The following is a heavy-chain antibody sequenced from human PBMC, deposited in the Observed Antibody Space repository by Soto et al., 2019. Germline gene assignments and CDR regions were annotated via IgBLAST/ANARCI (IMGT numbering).Heavy chain of an antibody. V-gene: IGHV4-39*01. CDR3: ARLLAGYYYYYMDV. Sequence: SETLSLTCTVSGGSISSSSYYWGWIRQPPGKGLEWIGSIYYSGSTYYNPSLKSRVTISVDTSKNQFSLKLSSVTAADTAVYYCARLLAGYYYYYMDVWGKGTKVTVSS. CDR1: GGSISSSSYY. J-gene: IGHJ6*03. CDR2: IYYSGST.